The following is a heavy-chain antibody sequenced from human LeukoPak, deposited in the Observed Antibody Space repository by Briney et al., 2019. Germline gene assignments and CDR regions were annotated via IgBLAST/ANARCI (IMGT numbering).Heavy chain of an antibody. Sequence: ASVKVSCKASEYTFTSYYMHWVRQMPGKGLEWMGIFYPGDSEIRYSPSFQGQVTISADKSMSTAYLQWSSLKASDTAMYYCARCYDSGGYYYYFDYWGQGTLVTVSS. D-gene: IGHD3-22*01. CDR1: EYTFTSYY. CDR2: FYPGDSEI. V-gene: IGHV5-51*01. CDR3: ARCYDSGGYYYYFDY. J-gene: IGHJ4*02.